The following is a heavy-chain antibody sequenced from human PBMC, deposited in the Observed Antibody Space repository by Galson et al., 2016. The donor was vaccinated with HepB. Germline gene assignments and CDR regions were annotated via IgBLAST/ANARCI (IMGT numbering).Heavy chain of an antibody. CDR3: ARHLATAGTRGFDY. CDR1: GDSVSSSSVA. V-gene: IGHV6-1*01. CDR2: TYYRSKWYN. D-gene: IGHD5-12*01. Sequence: CAISGDSVSSSSVAWNWIRQSPSRGLEWLGRTYYRSKWYNDYAVSVKSRITINPDTTKNQFSLQLNSVTPEDTAVYYCARHLATAGTRGFDYWGQGTLVTVSS. J-gene: IGHJ4*02.